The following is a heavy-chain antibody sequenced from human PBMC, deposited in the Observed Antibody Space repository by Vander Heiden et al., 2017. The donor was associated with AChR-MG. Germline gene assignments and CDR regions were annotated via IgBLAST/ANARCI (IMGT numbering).Heavy chain of an antibody. CDR1: GFTVSSNY. Sequence: EVQLVESGGGLVQPGGSLRLSCAASGFTVSSNYMGWVRQAPGKGLEWVSVIYSGGSTYYADSVKGRFTISRDNSKNTLYLQMNSLRAEDTAVYYCATESGWELIGYGMDVWGQGTTVTVSS. CDR3: ATESGWELIGYGMDV. D-gene: IGHD1-26*01. CDR2: IYSGGST. J-gene: IGHJ6*02. V-gene: IGHV3-66*01.